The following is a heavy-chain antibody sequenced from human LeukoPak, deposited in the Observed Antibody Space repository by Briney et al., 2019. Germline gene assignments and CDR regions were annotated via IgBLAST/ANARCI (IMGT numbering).Heavy chain of an antibody. D-gene: IGHD3-3*01. V-gene: IGHV4-59*12. J-gene: IGHJ5*02. CDR1: GGSISSYY. CDR2: IYYSGST. Sequence: PSETLSLTCTVSGGSISSYYWSWIRQPPGKGLEWIGYIYYSGSTNYNPSLKSRVIISVDTSKNQFSLKLSSVTAADTAVYYCARGPPYYDFWSGNNWFDPWGQGTLVTVSS. CDR3: ARGPPYYDFWSGNNWFDP.